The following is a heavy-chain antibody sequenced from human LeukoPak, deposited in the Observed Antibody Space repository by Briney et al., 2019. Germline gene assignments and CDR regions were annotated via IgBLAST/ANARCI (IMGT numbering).Heavy chain of an antibody. CDR1: GFTFSRYS. Sequence: PGGSLRLSCAASGFTFSRYSMTWVRQAPGRGLEWVSSLSGSGESTYYADSLKGRFTISRDNSKNTLYLQMKSLRAEDTAVYYCARVSWGYHLSWFGPWGQGTLVTVSS. CDR2: LSGSGEST. CDR3: ARVSWGYHLSWFGP. V-gene: IGHV3-23*01. D-gene: IGHD5-12*01. J-gene: IGHJ5*02.